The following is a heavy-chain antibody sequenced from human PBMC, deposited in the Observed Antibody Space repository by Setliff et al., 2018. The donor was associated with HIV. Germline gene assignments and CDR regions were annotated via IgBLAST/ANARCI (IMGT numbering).Heavy chain of an antibody. Sequence: NPSETLSLTCDDSAVSLRGHYWNWIRQSPGKGLEWIGEIDPRGSRSYNPSLKSRVTISKDTSKNQLSLKLTSVTAADSALYYCTRGAEVLRLGLWGQGTLVTVSS. V-gene: IGHV4-34*01. CDR2: IDPRGSR. J-gene: IGHJ5*02. CDR3: TRGAEVLRLGL. D-gene: IGHD3-10*01. CDR1: AVSLRGHY.